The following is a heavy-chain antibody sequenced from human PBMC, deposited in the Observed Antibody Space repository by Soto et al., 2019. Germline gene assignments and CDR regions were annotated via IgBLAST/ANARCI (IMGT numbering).Heavy chain of an antibody. J-gene: IGHJ6*03. V-gene: IGHV1-2*02. D-gene: IGHD5-12*01. CDR2: INPNSGVT. Sequence: QVQLVQSGAEVKKPGASVTVSCRASGDTFTGYYMHWVRQAPGQGLEWMGWINPNSGVTKYAQKFQGRVTMTRDTSIRTVYVQLSRLRSDDTAVYYCARESGGATATLDYYCFYMDVWGTGTTVTVSS. CDR3: ARESGGATATLDYYCFYMDV. CDR1: GDTFTGYY.